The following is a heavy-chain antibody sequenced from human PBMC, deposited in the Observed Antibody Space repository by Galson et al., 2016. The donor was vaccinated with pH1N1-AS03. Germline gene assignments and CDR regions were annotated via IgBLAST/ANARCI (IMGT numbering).Heavy chain of an antibody. J-gene: IGHJ6*02. CDR2: IKEDGSET. CDR3: VRDGVFRSVMDV. V-gene: IGHV3-7*03. CDR1: GFTFNRYP. D-gene: IGHD1-14*01. Sequence: SLRLSCAASGFTFNRYPMAWVRQTPGKGLQWVATIKEDGSETNYVESVKGRFTISRDNDKRSTYLEMNNLTVEDTAVYYCVRDGVFRSVMDVWGQGTTVTASS.